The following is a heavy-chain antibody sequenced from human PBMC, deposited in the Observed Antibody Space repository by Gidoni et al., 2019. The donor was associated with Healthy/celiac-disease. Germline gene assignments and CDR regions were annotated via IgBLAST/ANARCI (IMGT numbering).Heavy chain of an antibody. CDR2: IYPGDSDT. V-gene: IGHV5-51*01. Sequence: EVQLVPSGAEVKTLGEPLKNSCRGSGYSFPSYWIGWVRQMHGKGLEWMGIIYPGDSDTRYSPSFQGQVTISADKSISTAYLQWSSLKASDTAMYYCARGKHVDTAMVHNWFDPWGQGTLVTVSS. J-gene: IGHJ5*02. CDR1: GYSFPSYW. CDR3: ARGKHVDTAMVHNWFDP. D-gene: IGHD5-18*01.